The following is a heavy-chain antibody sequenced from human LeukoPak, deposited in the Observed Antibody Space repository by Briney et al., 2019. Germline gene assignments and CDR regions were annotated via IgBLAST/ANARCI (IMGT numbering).Heavy chain of an antibody. CDR2: IYYSGST. J-gene: IGHJ4*02. Sequence: SETLSLTCTVSGGSISSGDYYWSWIRQPPGKGLEWIGYIYYSGSTYYNPSLKSRVTISVDTSKNHFSLKLSSVTAADTAVYYCASGEGYSYGLDYWGQGTLVTVSS. CDR3: ASGEGYSYGLDY. CDR1: GGSISSGDYY. D-gene: IGHD5-18*01. V-gene: IGHV4-30-4*02.